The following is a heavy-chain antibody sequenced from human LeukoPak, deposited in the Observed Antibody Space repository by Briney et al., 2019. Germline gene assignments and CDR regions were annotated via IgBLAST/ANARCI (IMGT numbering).Heavy chain of an antibody. V-gene: IGHV3-49*04. CDR2: IRSKANGGTT. Sequence: SLSLTCTAYGFTFGDHAMSWVRQAPGKGLKWIGIIRSKANGGTTEYGASVKGRFTISRKDSISIAYLKMDGMKVEDRAVYFWTRGPILLWLYSGMDVWGQGTTVIVSS. J-gene: IGHJ6*02. D-gene: IGHD2-15*01. CDR1: GFTFGDHA. CDR3: TRGPILLWLYSGMDV.